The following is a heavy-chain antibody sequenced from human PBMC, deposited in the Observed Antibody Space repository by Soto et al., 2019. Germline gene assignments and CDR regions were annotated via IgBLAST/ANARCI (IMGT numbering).Heavy chain of an antibody. CDR3: ATVSSTSFYTPHCGMDV. CDR2: ITPFNGNT. Sequence: ASVKVSCKVSGYTFTYRYLHWVRQAPGQALEWMGWITPFNGNTNYAQKFQDRVTITRDRSMSTAYMELSSLRSEDTAMYYCATVSSTSFYTPHCGMDVWGQGTTVTVSS. D-gene: IGHD2-2*02. V-gene: IGHV1-45*02. CDR1: GYTFTYRY. J-gene: IGHJ6*02.